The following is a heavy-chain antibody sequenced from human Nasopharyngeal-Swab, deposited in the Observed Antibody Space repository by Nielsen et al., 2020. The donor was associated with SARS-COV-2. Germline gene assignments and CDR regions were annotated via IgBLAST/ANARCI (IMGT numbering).Heavy chain of an antibody. CDR2: IWYDGSNK. CDR3: AREGGRDDAFDI. V-gene: IGHV3-33*01. Sequence: GGSLRLSCAASGFTFSNYGMHWVRQAPGKGLDWVAVIWYDGSNKYYADSVKGRFTISRDNSKKTLYLQMNSLRAEDTAVYYCAREGGRDDAFDIWGQGTMVTVSS. D-gene: IGHD3-16*01. CDR1: GFTFSNYG. J-gene: IGHJ3*02.